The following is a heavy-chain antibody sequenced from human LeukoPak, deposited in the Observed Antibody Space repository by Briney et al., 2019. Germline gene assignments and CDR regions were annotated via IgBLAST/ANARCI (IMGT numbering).Heavy chain of an antibody. CDR1: GDSVSSGSYY. Sequence: KPSETLSLTCTVSGDSVSSGSYYWSWIRQPPGKGLEWLAYIYYSGSTNDNPSLKSRVTISVDTSKNQFSLKLRSVTAADTAVYYCARLAYSSDISDYYFVDYWGQETLVTVSS. J-gene: IGHJ4*02. V-gene: IGHV4-61*01. CDR3: ARLAYSSDISDYYFVDY. CDR2: IYYSGST. D-gene: IGHD3-22*01.